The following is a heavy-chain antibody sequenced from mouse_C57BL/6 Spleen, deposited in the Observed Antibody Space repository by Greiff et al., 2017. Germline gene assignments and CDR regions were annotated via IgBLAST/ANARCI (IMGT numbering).Heavy chain of an antibody. Sequence: QVQLQQPGAELVKPGASVKMSCKASGYTFTSYWITWVKQRPGQGLEWIGDIYPGSGSTNYNEKFKSKATLTVDTSSSTAYMQFSSLTSEDSAVYYCARNNYSNYGFAYWGQGTLVTVSA. J-gene: IGHJ3*01. CDR2: IYPGSGST. CDR3: ARNNYSNYGFAY. V-gene: IGHV1-55*01. CDR1: GYTFTSYW. D-gene: IGHD2-5*01.